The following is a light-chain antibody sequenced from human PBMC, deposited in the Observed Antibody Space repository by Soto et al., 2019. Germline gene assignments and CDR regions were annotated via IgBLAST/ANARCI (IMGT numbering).Light chain of an antibody. CDR2: WAS. V-gene: IGKV4-1*01. Sequence: DIVMTQSPNSLAVSLGERATLNCKSSQSVLYTSNNKNYLAWYQQKPRQPPKLLIYWASTRESGVPDRFSGSGSGTDFTLTISSLQAEDVAVYSCQQYYSTPLTFGGGTKVEIK. CDR1: QSVLYTSNNKNY. CDR3: QQYYSTPLT. J-gene: IGKJ4*01.